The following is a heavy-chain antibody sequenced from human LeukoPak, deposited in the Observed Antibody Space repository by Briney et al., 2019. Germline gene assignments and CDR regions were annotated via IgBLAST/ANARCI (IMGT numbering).Heavy chain of an antibody. CDR3: ARVAPANHPPQPLTWIQLFGYYYGMDV. J-gene: IGHJ6*02. Sequence: ASVKVSCKASGYTFTSYGISWVRQAPGQGLEWMGWISAYNGNTNYAQKLQGRVTMTTDTSTSTAYMELRSLRSDDTAVYYCARVAPANHPPQPLTWIQLFGYYYGMDVWGQGTTVTVSS. D-gene: IGHD5-18*01. CDR1: GYTFTSYG. CDR2: ISAYNGNT. V-gene: IGHV1-18*01.